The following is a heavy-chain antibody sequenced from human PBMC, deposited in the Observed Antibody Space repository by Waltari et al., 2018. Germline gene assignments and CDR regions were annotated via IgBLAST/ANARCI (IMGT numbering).Heavy chain of an antibody. CDR3: ARTPAGGRFDY. J-gene: IGHJ4*02. D-gene: IGHD2-2*01. V-gene: IGHV4-4*07. CDR2: IYTDGST. Sequence: QVQLQESGPGLVKHSETLSLTCTVSGGSMNSYYWSWIRQPAGKGLEWIGRIYTDGSTNYNPSLKSRVTMSVDTSKEQFSLKLSSVTAADTAVYYCARTPAGGRFDYWGQGTLVIVSS. CDR1: GGSMNSYY.